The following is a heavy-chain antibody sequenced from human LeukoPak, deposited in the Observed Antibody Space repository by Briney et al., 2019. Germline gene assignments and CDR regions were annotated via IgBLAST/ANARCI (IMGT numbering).Heavy chain of an antibody. D-gene: IGHD3-10*01. V-gene: IGHV4-4*07. J-gene: IGHJ4*02. CDR3: AREGAEVRGVLVKYYFDY. Sequence: SETLSLTCTVSGGSISSYYWSWIRQPAAKGLEWIGRIYSTGSTNYNPSLKSRVTMSVDTSKNQFSLKLTSVTAADTAVYYCAREGAEVRGVLVKYYFDYWGQGALVTAST. CDR1: GGSISSYY. CDR2: IYSTGST.